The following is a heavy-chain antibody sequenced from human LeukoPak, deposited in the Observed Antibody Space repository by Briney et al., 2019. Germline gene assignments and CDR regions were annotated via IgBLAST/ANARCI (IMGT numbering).Heavy chain of an antibody. D-gene: IGHD4-17*01. J-gene: IGHJ4*02. CDR3: AQGPHDYGDFVFF. CDR2: IIPIFGIT. Sequence: SVTVSCKASVDTFDIFAITWVRLAPGQGLDWMGRIIPIFGITHYAPHFQGRLTMTADTSTKTAYMELSSLRSDDTAVYYCAQGPHDYGDFVFFWGQGTLVTVTS. V-gene: IGHV1-69*04. CDR1: VDTFDIFA.